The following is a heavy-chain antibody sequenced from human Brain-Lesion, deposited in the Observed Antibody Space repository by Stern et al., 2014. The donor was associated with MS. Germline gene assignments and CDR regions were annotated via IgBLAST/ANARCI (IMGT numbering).Heavy chain of an antibody. CDR1: GFMFSYYA. D-gene: IGHD2-15*01. CDR3: ARPLGDCGGGTCYSDFDY. V-gene: IGHV3-30*04. Sequence: QLQLQESGGGVVQPGRSLRLSCAASGFMFSYYALHWVRQAPGKGLEWVAVISNDGRIKNYAESVKGRLTISRDNSKTTMSLQMNSLRPEDTAVYFCARPLGDCGGGTCYSDFDYWGQGTLVTVSS. J-gene: IGHJ4*02. CDR2: ISNDGRIK.